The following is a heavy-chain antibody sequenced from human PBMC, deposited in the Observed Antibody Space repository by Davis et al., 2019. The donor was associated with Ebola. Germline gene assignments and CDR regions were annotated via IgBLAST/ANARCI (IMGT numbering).Heavy chain of an antibody. CDR3: ARVRWTSGYYFDY. CDR2: INSDGSST. Sequence: GESLKISCAASGFTFSSYAMSWVRQAPGKGLVWVSRINSDGSSTSYADSVKGRFTISRDNAKNTLYLQMNSLRAEDTAVYYCARVRWTSGYYFDYWGQGTLVTVSS. CDR1: GFTFSSYA. V-gene: IGHV3-74*01. J-gene: IGHJ4*02. D-gene: IGHD3-22*01.